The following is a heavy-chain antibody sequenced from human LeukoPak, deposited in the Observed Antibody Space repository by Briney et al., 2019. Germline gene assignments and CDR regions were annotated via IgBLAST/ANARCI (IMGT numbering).Heavy chain of an antibody. D-gene: IGHD2-15*01. CDR3: AGTWSFDY. CDR1: GLTFSNDW. J-gene: IGHJ4*02. CDR2: SSGDGTTT. V-gene: IGHV3-74*01. Sequence: GGSLRLSCAVSGLTFSNDWMHGLRHAPGKGLLWVLRSSGDGTTTNYADSVKGRFIITRDNDKNMLYLQMDRLRAEDTAEYYWAGTWSFDYWGQGTLVTVSS.